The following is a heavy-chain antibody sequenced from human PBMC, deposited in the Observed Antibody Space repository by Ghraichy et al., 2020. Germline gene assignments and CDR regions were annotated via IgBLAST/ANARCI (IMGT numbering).Heavy chain of an antibody. J-gene: IGHJ6*02. CDR2: IYYSGST. V-gene: IGHV4-39*01. CDR1: GGSISSSSYY. Sequence: SETLSLTCTVSGGSISSSSYYWGWIRQPPGKGLEWIGSIYYSGSTYYNPSLKSRVTISVDTSKNQFSLKLSSVTAADTAVYYCARLGDSHYDILTGYSNAYCYYGMDVWGQGPTVTVSS. CDR3: ARLGDSHYDILTGYSNAYCYYGMDV. D-gene: IGHD3-9*01.